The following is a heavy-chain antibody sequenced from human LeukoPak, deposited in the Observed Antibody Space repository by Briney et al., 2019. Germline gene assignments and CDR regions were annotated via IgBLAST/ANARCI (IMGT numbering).Heavy chain of an antibody. Sequence: KPSETLSLTCTVSGGSISSGGYYWSWIRQPPGKGLEWIGYIYHSGSTYYNPSLKSRVTISVDTSKNQFSLKLSSVTAADTAVYYCARHAMAAAGTGLDYWGQGTLVTVSS. D-gene: IGHD6-13*01. V-gene: IGHV4-30-2*03. J-gene: IGHJ4*02. CDR3: ARHAMAAAGTGLDY. CDR2: IYHSGST. CDR1: GGSISSGGYY.